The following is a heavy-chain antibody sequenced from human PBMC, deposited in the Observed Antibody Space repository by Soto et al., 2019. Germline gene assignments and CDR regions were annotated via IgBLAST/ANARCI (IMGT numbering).Heavy chain of an antibody. CDR2: IYYSGST. CDR3: ARLGYCSSTSCYRAFDP. J-gene: IGHJ5*02. CDR1: GGSISSYY. Sequence: SETLSLTCTVSGGSISSYYWSWIRQPPGKGLEWIGYIYYSGSTNYNPSLKSRVTISVDTSKNQFSLKLSSVTAADTAVYYCARLGYCSSTSCYRAFDPWGQGTLVTVSS. V-gene: IGHV4-59*01. D-gene: IGHD2-2*01.